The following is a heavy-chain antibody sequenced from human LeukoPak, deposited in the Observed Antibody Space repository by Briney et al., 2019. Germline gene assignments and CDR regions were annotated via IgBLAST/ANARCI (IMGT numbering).Heavy chain of an antibody. J-gene: IGHJ4*02. Sequence: PGGSLRLSCAASGFTFRSYAMSWVRQAPGKGLEWVSSISGTGSSLYYTDSVKGRFTISRDNAKNSLYLQMNSLRAEDTAVYYCARVANCGGDCYDYWGQGTLVTVSS. V-gene: IGHV3-23*01. CDR3: ARVANCGGDCYDY. CDR2: ISGTGSSL. CDR1: GFTFRSYA. D-gene: IGHD2-21*02.